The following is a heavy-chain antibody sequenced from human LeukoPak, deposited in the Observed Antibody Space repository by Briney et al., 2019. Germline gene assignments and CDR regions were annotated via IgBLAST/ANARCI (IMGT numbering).Heavy chain of an antibody. D-gene: IGHD3-10*01. V-gene: IGHV3-74*01. CDR3: ARIRSHGYFDY. CDR2: INSDGSST. Sequence: GGSLRLSCAASGFTFSSYWMQWVRQAPGKGLVWVSRINSDGSSTSYADSVKGRFTISRDNAKNTLYLQMNSLRAEDTAVYYCARIRSHGYFDYWGQGTLVTVSS. J-gene: IGHJ4*02. CDR1: GFTFSSYW.